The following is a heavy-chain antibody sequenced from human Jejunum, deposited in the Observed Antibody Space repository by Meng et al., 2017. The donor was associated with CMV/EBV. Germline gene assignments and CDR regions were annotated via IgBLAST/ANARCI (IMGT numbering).Heavy chain of an antibody. CDR3: VKDFAWSIDF. J-gene: IGHJ4*02. Sequence: EGQRVESGGGLFQPGGSLRLSCAASGFSFSASVMHWVRQDPGQGLVWVARINHDGTETIYRDSVRGRFTVSRDNTKNTVSLEMNSLRVEDTALYYCVKDFAWSIDFWGQGVLVTVSS. V-gene: IGHV3-74*01. D-gene: IGHD3-3*01. CDR1: GFSFSASV. CDR2: INHDGTET.